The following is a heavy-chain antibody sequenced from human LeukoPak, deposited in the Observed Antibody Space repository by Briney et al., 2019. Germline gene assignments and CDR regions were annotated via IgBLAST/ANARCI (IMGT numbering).Heavy chain of an antibody. J-gene: IGHJ4*02. V-gene: IGHV4-59*01. Sequence: ASETLSLTCTVSGGFISSYYWSWVRQPPGKGLEWLGYIFYTGSTTYNPSLRSRVTISVDTSKNQFSLKLGSVTAADTAVYYCARVNSAWYGALDFWGQGTLVTVSS. CDR1: GGFISSYY. CDR2: IFYTGST. D-gene: IGHD6-19*01. CDR3: ARVNSAWYGALDF.